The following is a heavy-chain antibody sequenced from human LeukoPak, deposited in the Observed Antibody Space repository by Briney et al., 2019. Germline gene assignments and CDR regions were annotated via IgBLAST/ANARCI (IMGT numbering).Heavy chain of an antibody. Sequence: SETLSLTCNVSGDSISSYYWSWIRQAPGKGLEWIGYISYSGSTNYNSSLKSRVTISKDTSVNHFSLNLRSVTAADTAVYYCGRARILTGTIGGDYYYGLDVWGQGTTVTVSS. D-gene: IGHD3-9*01. CDR3: GRARILTGTIGGDYYYGLDV. CDR2: ISYSGST. J-gene: IGHJ6*02. CDR1: GDSISSYY. V-gene: IGHV4-59*01.